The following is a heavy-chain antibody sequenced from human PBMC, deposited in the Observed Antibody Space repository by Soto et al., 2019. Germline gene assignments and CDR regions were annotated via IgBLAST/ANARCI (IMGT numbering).Heavy chain of an antibody. Sequence: SETLSLTCAVYGGSFSGYYWSWIRQPPGKGLEWIGEISHSGSTNYNPSLKSRVTISVDTSKNQFSLKLSSVTAADTAVYYCARRRSFSSSVDYWGQGTLVTVSS. CDR1: GGSFSGYY. CDR3: ARRRSFSSSVDY. V-gene: IGHV4-34*01. D-gene: IGHD6-13*01. J-gene: IGHJ4*02. CDR2: ISHSGST.